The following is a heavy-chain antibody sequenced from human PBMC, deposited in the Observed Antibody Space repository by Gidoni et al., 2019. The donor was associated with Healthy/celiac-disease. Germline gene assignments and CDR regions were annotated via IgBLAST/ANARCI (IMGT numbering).Heavy chain of an antibody. CDR2: IYYSGST. Sequence: QLQLQESGPGLVKPSETLSLTCTVSGGSISSSSYYWGWIRQPPGKGLEWIGSIYYSGSTYYNPSLKSRVTISVDTSKNQFSLKLSSVTAADTAVYYCARSYLIVGATHYYFDYWGQGTLVTVS. CDR1: GGSISSSSYY. D-gene: IGHD1-26*01. CDR3: ARSYLIVGATHYYFDY. J-gene: IGHJ4*02. V-gene: IGHV4-39*01.